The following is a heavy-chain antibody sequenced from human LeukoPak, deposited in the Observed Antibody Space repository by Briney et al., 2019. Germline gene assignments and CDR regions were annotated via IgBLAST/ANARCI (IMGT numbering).Heavy chain of an antibody. CDR1: GGSFSGYS. CDR2: IYYTGST. Sequence: PSETLSLTCAVYGGSFSGYSWSWIRQPPGEGLEWIGSIYYTGSTYYNPSLKSRLTMSVDTAENQFSLKLTSVTAADTAVYYCAPYCSGGSCTGYVEHWGQGTLVTVSS. J-gene: IGHJ1*01. CDR3: APYCSGGSCTGYVEH. V-gene: IGHV4-59*04. D-gene: IGHD2-15*01.